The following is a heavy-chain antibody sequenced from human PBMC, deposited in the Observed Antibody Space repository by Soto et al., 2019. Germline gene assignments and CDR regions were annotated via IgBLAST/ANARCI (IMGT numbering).Heavy chain of an antibody. D-gene: IGHD2-2*01. V-gene: IGHV4-30-4*01. CDR1: GGSISSGDYY. CDR2: IYYSGST. J-gene: IGHJ6*02. Sequence: SETLSLTCTVSGGSISSGDYYWSWIRQPPGKGLEWIGYIYYSGSTYYNPSLKSRVTISVDTSKNQFSLKLSSVTAADTAVYYCARVPAAKYGMDVWGQGTTVTVSS. CDR3: ARVPAAKYGMDV.